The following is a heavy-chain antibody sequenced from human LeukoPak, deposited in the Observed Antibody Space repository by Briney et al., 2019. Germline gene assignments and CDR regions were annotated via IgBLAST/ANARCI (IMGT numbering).Heavy chain of an antibody. V-gene: IGHV1-18*01. Sequence: VASVKVSCKAFGYTFDTSSITWVRQAPGQRLEWMGWISPQSGNKQYAQGVQGRVTMTTDTSRSTAYMELRSLRPDDTAVYYCTRVRNSNNWWGAFDIWGQGTMVTVSS. CDR2: ISPQSGNK. J-gene: IGHJ3*02. CDR1: GYTFDTSS. D-gene: IGHD1-1*01. CDR3: TRVRNSNNWWGAFDI.